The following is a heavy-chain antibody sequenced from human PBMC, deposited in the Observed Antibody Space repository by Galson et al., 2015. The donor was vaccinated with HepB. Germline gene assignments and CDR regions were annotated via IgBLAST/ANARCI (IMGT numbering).Heavy chain of an antibody. D-gene: IGHD2-15*01. Sequence: SLRLSCAASGFTFSSYGMHWVRQAPGKGLEWVAVISYDGSNKYCADNSKNTLYLQMNSLRAKDTAVYYCATHCSGGSCYSRGEAFDIWGQGTMVTVSS. J-gene: IGHJ3*02. CDR3: ATHCSGGSCYSRGEAFDI. CDR1: GFTFSSYG. CDR2: ISYDGSNK. V-gene: IGHV3-30*03.